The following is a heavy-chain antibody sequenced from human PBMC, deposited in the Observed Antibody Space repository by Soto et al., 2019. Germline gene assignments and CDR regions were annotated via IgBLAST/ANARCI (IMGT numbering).Heavy chain of an antibody. CDR2: ISAYNGNT. V-gene: IGHV1-18*01. Sequence: QVQLVQSGAEVKKPGASVKVSCKASGYTFTSYGISWVRQAPGQGLEWMGWISAYNGNTNYAQKLQGRVTMTTDTSTSTAYMELSSRRSDDTAVYYCARDSSDDFLSGYYRWYFDYWGQGTLVTVSS. D-gene: IGHD3-3*01. CDR1: GYTFTSYG. CDR3: ARDSSDDFLSGYYRWYFDY. J-gene: IGHJ4*02.